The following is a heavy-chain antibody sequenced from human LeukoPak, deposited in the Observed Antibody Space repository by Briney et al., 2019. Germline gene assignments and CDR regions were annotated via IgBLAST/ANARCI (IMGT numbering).Heavy chain of an antibody. CDR2: INPSGGST. Sequence: GASVKVSCKASGYTFTSYYIHWVRQAPGQGLEWMGIINPSGGSTTYAQKFQGRVTMTRDMSTRTLYMEPSSLRSEDTAFYYCARVGDYRPRGWFDPWGQGTLVTVSS. J-gene: IGHJ5*02. D-gene: IGHD4-11*01. CDR1: GYTFTSYY. V-gene: IGHV1-46*01. CDR3: ARVGDYRPRGWFDP.